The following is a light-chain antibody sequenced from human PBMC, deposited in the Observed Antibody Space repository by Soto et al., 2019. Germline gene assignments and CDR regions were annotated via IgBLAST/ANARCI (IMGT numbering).Light chain of an antibody. J-gene: IGLJ1*01. CDR1: SSDVGAYNY. CDR2: EVS. CDR3: SADAGSDGCV. Sequence: QSALTQPPSASGSPGQSVAISCTGTSSDVGAYNYVAWYQQHPGKVPKLMIYEVSKRPSGVPDRFSGSKSGNTASLTVSGLQADDEADYYCSADAGSDGCVVGTGTKV. V-gene: IGLV2-8*01.